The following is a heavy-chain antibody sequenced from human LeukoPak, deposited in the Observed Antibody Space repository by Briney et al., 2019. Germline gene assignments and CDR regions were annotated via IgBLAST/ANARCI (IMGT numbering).Heavy chain of an antibody. CDR2: ISSSGSTI. Sequence: GGSLRLSCAASGFTFSDYYMSWIRQAPGKGLEWVSYISSSGSTIYYADSVKGRFPISRDNAKNSLYLQMNSLRAEDTAVYYCARSKPRGATMVRGVIDYWGQGTLVTVSS. CDR3: ARSKPRGATMVRGVIDY. V-gene: IGHV3-11*04. J-gene: IGHJ4*02. D-gene: IGHD3-10*01. CDR1: GFTFSDYY.